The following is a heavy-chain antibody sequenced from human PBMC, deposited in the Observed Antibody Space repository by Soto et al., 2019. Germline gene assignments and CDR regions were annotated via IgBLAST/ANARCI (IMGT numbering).Heavy chain of an antibody. CDR3: AAIYGSGSYYPY. CDR2: IVVGSGNT. CDR1: GFTFTSSA. D-gene: IGHD3-10*01. Sequence: QMKLVQSGPEVKKPGTSVKVSCKASGFTFTSSAMQWVRQARGQRLEWIGWIVVGSGNTNYARKFQERVTIARGMSTSTAYMELSSLRSEDTAVYYCAAIYGSGSYYPYWGQGTLVTVSS. J-gene: IGHJ4*02. V-gene: IGHV1-58*02.